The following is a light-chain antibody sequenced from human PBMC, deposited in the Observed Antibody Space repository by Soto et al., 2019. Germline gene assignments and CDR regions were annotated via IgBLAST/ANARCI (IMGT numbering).Light chain of an antibody. Sequence: QPVLTQSPSASASLGASVKLTCTLSSVHSSYAIAWHHQQPEKGPRYLMKLNSDGSHSKGDGIPDRFSGSSSGAERYLTISSLQSEDEADYYCQTWGTGTVVFGGGTKLTVL. CDR3: QTWGTGTVV. CDR1: SVHSSYA. J-gene: IGLJ2*01. CDR2: LNSDGSH. V-gene: IGLV4-69*01.